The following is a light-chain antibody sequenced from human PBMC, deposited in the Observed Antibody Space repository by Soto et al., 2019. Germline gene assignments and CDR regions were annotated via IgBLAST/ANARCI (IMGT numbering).Light chain of an antibody. CDR2: DAS. Sequence: EIVLTQSPATLSLSPGERATLSCRASQSISSYLAWYQQKPGQAPRLLIDDASNRATGIPARFSGSGSGTDFTLTLSSLAPEDFAVYYCQQRSNWRLFTFSPGTKVDIK. CDR1: QSISSY. CDR3: QQRSNWRLFT. J-gene: IGKJ3*01. V-gene: IGKV3-11*01.